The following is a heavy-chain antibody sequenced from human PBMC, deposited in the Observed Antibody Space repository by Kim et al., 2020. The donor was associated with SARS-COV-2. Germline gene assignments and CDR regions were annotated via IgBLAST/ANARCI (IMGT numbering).Heavy chain of an antibody. CDR1: GGTFSSYA. D-gene: IGHD2-21*02. V-gene: IGHV1-69*01. CDR3: ARALAYCGGDCYSYYYGMDV. J-gene: IGHJ6*02. CDR2: IIPIFGTA. Sequence: VKVSCKASGGTFSSYAISWVRQAPGQGLEWMGGIIPIFGTANYAQKFQGRVTITADESTSTAYMELSSLRSEDTAVYYCARALAYCGGDCYSYYYGMDVWGQGTTVTVSS.